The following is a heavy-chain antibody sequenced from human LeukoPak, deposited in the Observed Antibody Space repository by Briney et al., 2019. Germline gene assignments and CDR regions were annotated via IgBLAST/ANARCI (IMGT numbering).Heavy chain of an antibody. CDR2: ISAYNGNT. V-gene: IGHV1-18*01. Sequence: ASVKVSCKASGYTFTSYGISWVRQAPGQGLEWMGWISAYNGNTNYAQKFQGRVTLTRDMSTSTDYLELSSLRSEDTAVYYCARGPHYDFWSGYYFYFDYWGQGTLVTVSS. D-gene: IGHD3-3*01. CDR1: GYTFTSYG. J-gene: IGHJ4*02. CDR3: ARGPHYDFWSGYYFYFDY.